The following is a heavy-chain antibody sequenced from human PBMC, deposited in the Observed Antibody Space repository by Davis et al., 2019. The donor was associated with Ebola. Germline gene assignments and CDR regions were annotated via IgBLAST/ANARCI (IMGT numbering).Heavy chain of an antibody. V-gene: IGHV3-23*01. CDR2: ISGSGGST. Sequence: GESLKISCAASGFTFSSYAMSWVRQAPGKGLEWVSAISGSGGSTYYADAVRGRFIISRDKSNNPLYLEMSSLRVDDTAVYYCATTQWLREFDNWGQGTLVTVSS. J-gene: IGHJ4*02. D-gene: IGHD6-19*01. CDR3: ATTQWLREFDN. CDR1: GFTFSSYA.